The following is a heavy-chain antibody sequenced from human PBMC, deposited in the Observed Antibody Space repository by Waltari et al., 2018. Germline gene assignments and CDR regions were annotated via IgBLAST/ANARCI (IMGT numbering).Heavy chain of an antibody. D-gene: IGHD3-3*01. CDR1: GGSISSSSFH. J-gene: IGHJ3*02. V-gene: IGHV4-39*02. Sequence: QLQLQESGPGLVKPSETLSLICTVSGGSISSSSFHWDWIRQPPGKGLAWIGNIYYSGSTSYNPSLKSRVTISVDTSKNHLLLKLTSVSAADSSVYYCARRFGNAFDIWGQGIMVTVSS. CDR3: ARRFGNAFDI. CDR2: IYYSGST.